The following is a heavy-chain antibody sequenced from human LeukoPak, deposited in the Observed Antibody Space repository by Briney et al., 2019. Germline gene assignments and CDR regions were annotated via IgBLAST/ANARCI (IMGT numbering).Heavy chain of an antibody. V-gene: IGHV3-23*01. CDR2: ISGSGDSS. CDR1: GFTVSSNYA. D-gene: IGHD4-17*01. CDR3: AKDLYGFYAMDV. J-gene: IGHJ6*02. Sequence: SGGSLRLSCAASGFTVSSNYAMSWVRQAPGEGLEWVSGISGSGDSSYYADSVKGRFTISRDNSGNTLYLQMNSLRAEDTAVYYCAKDLYGFYAMDVWGQGTTVTVSS.